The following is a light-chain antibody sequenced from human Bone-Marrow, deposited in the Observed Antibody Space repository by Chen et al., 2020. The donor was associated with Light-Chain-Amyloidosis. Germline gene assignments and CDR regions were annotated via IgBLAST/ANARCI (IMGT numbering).Light chain of an antibody. V-gene: IGLV2-14*01. CDR3: SSYTITNTLV. Sequence: SVLTQPASVSGSPGQSITISCTGTSSDVGGDNHVSWYQQHPDKAPKLMIYEVTNRPSWVPDRFSGSKADNTASLTISGLQTEDEADYFCSSYTITNTLVFGSGTRVTVL. CDR2: EVT. CDR1: SSDVGGDNH. J-gene: IGLJ1*01.